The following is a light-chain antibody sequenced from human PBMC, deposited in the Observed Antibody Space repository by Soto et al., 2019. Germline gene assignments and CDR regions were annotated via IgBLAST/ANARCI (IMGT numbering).Light chain of an antibody. J-gene: IGKJ1*01. CDR2: AAS. CDR1: QGISNH. V-gene: IGKV1-16*02. Sequence: DIQMTQSPSSLSASVGDRVTITCRASQGISNHLAWFQQKPGKAPKSLIYAASSLQSGVPSKFSGSGSGTDFTRTISSLQFEDFATYYCQQYKSYPMTFGQGTKVEIK. CDR3: QQYKSYPMT.